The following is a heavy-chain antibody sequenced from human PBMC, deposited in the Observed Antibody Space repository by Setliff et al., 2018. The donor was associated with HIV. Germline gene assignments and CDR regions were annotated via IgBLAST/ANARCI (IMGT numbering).Heavy chain of an antibody. CDR2: ISSSGSTI. CDR3: ARSSTLPWELPYFDY. V-gene: IGHV3-48*04. Sequence: GSLRLSCTASGFTFNIYSMNWVRQAPGKGLEWVSHISSSGSTIYYADSVKGRFTISRDNAKNSLFLQMNSLRAEDTAVYYCARSSTLPWELPYFDYWGQGTLVTVS. J-gene: IGHJ4*02. D-gene: IGHD1-26*01. CDR1: GFTFNIYS.